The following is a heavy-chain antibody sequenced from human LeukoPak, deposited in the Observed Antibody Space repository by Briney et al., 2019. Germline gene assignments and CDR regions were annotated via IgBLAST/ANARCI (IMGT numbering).Heavy chain of an antibody. D-gene: IGHD6-19*01. V-gene: IGHV3-30*04. CDR3: AKTVNKQWLARRPSYYFDY. Sequence: GGSLRLSCAASGFTCNRYAMHWVRQAPGKGLEWVAVISYDGSYKYYADSVKGRSTISRDNSKNTLYLQMNSLRAEDTAVSYCAKTVNKQWLARRPSYYFDYWGQGTLVTVSS. CDR2: ISYDGSYK. J-gene: IGHJ4*02. CDR1: GFTCNRYA.